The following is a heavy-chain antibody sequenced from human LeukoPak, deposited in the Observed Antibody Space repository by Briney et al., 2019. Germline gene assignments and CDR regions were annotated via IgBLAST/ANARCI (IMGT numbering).Heavy chain of an antibody. CDR3: ASGQLRAYYFDY. CDR1: GFTFSSYS. J-gene: IGHJ4*02. D-gene: IGHD2-2*01. Sequence: GGSLRLSCAASGFTFSSYSMNWVRQAPGKGLEWVAHTNQDGSKNYYVDSLKGRFTISRDNAKNSLYLQMNSLRAEDTAVYYCASGQLRAYYFDYWGQGTLVTVSS. CDR2: TNQDGSKN. V-gene: IGHV3-7*01.